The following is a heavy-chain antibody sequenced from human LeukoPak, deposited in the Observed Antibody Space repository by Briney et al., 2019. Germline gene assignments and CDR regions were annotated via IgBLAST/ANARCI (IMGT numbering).Heavy chain of an antibody. J-gene: IGHJ5*02. D-gene: IGHD3-9*01. CDR3: ARDGEVTYFDWLPQPNWFDP. CDR2: ISAYNGNT. V-gene: IGHV1-18*04. CDR1: GYTFTSYG. Sequence: GASVKVSCKASGYTFTSYGIRGVRQAPGQGLEWMGWISAYNGNTNYAQKLQGRVTMTTDTSTSTAYMELRSLRSDDTAVYYCARDGEVTYFDWLPQPNWFDPWGQGTLVTVSS.